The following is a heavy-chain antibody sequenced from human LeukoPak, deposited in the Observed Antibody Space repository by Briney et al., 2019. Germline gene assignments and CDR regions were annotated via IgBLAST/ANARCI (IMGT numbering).Heavy chain of an antibody. D-gene: IGHD1-26*01. CDR3: AKGPSGSFYPGYFDY. V-gene: IGHV3-23*01. J-gene: IGHJ4*02. CDR2: ISGSGGST. CDR1: GFTFSSYA. Sequence: SGGSLRLSRAASGFTFSSYAMSWVRQAPGKGLEWVSAISGSGGSTYYADSVKGRFTISRDNSKNTLDLQMNSLRADDTAVYYCAKGPSGSFYPGYFDYWGQGTPLTVSS.